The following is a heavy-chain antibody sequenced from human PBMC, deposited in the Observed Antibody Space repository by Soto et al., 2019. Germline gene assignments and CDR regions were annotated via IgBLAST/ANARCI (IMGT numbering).Heavy chain of an antibody. Sequence: VQLVESGGGLVQPGGSLRLSCAASGFAFGSYWMHWVRQAPGKGLVWVSRISQDGAIATQADSVKGRFTISRDNAKNTLFLQLTSLRAAVTAVYYCLRDQRHWNEFADQWGQGTLVTVSS. J-gene: IGHJ4*02. CDR2: ISQDGAIA. CDR3: LRDQRHWNEFADQ. CDR1: GFAFGSYW. V-gene: IGHV3-74*01. D-gene: IGHD1-1*01.